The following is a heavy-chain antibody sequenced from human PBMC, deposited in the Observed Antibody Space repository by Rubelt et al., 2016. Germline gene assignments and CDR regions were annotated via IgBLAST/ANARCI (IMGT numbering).Heavy chain of an antibody. V-gene: IGHV3-30*07. Sequence: SYDGSNKYYADSVKGRFTISRDNAKNSLYLQMNSLRAEDTAVYYCARDSLAAAGTPYYYYYYSMDVWGQGTTVTVSS. J-gene: IGHJ6*02. CDR3: ARDSLAAAGTPYYYYYYSMDV. D-gene: IGHD6-13*01. CDR2: SYDGSNK.